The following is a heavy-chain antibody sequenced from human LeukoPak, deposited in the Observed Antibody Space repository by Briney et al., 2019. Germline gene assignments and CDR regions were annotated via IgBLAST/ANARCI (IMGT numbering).Heavy chain of an antibody. CDR3: AIDPNWGTHS. V-gene: IGHV3-7*03. J-gene: IGHJ4*02. Sequence: GGSLRLSCAASGSTFGNYYMSWVRQAPGKGLEWVANIKHDGAWKFYADSVKGRFTISRDNSKNALYLQMNSLRVEDTAVYYCAIDPNWGTHSWGQGVLVTVSS. CDR2: IKHDGAWK. CDR1: GSTFGNYY. D-gene: IGHD7-27*01.